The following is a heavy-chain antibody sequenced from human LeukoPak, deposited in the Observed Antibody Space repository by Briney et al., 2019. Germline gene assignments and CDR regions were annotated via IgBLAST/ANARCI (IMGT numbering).Heavy chain of an antibody. J-gene: IGHJ4*02. D-gene: IGHD1-26*01. CDR1: GGSVSSGNYY. CDR3: TRGGELMNY. Sequence: SETLSLTCTVSGGSVSSGNYYWTWIRQPAGKGLEWIGRIYTSGNTNYNPSLKSRVTISIDASKNQFSLRLTSVTAADTAVYYCTRGGELMNYWGQGTLVTVSS. CDR2: IYTSGNT. V-gene: IGHV4-61*02.